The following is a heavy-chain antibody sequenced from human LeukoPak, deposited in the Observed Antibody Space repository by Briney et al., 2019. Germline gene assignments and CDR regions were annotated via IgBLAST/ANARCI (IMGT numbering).Heavy chain of an antibody. J-gene: IGHJ4*02. Sequence: SVKVSCKASGGTLSSYAISWVRQAPGQGLEWMGGIIPIFGTANYAQKFQGRVTITADESTSIAYMELSSLRSEDTAVYHCARAGYSYGDAFDYWGQGTLVTVSS. CDR1: GGTLSSYA. CDR2: IIPIFGTA. CDR3: ARAGYSYGDAFDY. D-gene: IGHD5-18*01. V-gene: IGHV1-69*13.